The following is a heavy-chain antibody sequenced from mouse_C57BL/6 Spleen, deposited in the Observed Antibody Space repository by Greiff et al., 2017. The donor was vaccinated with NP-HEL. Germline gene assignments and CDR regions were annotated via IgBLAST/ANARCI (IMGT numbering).Heavy chain of an antibody. CDR1: GYSFTGYY. D-gene: IGHD2-4*01. V-gene: IGHV1-42*01. CDR3: ARSTDYDDGAWFAY. J-gene: IGHJ3*01. Sequence: VQLKQSGPELVKPGASVKISCKASGYSFTGYYMNWVKQSPEKSLEWIGEINPSTGGTTYNQKFKAKATLTVDKSSSTAYMQLKSLTSEDSAVYYCARSTDYDDGAWFAYWGQGTLVTVSA. CDR2: INPSTGGT.